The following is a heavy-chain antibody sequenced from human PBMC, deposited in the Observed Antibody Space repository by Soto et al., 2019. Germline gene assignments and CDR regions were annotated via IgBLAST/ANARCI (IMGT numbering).Heavy chain of an antibody. J-gene: IGHJ3*01. CDR3: VRVGALRSFSNFDV. CDR1: GYRFTGHY. V-gene: IGHV1-2*07. CDR2: IYPDNGSP. D-gene: IGHD1-26*01. Sequence: QVRLVQSEPEVKEPGASVKLSCRASGYRFTGHYLHWVRQAPGQQPEWMAWIYPDNGSPRIAYRFQDRVTVTSDTSVETAYLEVRRPRSDDPATYFGVRVGALRSFSNFDVWGQGTVGTV.